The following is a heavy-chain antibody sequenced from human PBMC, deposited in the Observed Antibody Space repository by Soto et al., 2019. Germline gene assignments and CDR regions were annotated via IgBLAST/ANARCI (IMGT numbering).Heavy chain of an antibody. V-gene: IGHV3-33*01. J-gene: IGHJ4*02. D-gene: IGHD1-26*01. CDR2: IWYDGSNK. CDR3: ARENWELRRKGLGY. CDR1: GFTFSSYG. Sequence: GGSLRLSCAASGFTFSSYGMHWVRQAPGKGLEWVAVIWYDGSNKYYADSVKGRFTISRDNSKNTLYLQMNSLRAGDTAVYYCARENWELRRKGLGYWGQGTLVTVSS.